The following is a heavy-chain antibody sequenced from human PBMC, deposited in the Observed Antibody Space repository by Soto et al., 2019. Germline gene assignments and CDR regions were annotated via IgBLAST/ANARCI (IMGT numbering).Heavy chain of an antibody. D-gene: IGHD5-18*01. J-gene: IGHJ3*02. CDR2: IWYDGSNK. CDR3: ARGHSYGRAYDAFDI. CDR1: GFTFSSYG. V-gene: IGHV3-33*01. Sequence: QVQLVESGGGVVQPGRSLRLSCAASGFTFSSYGMHWVRQAPGKGLEWVAVIWYDGSNKYYADSVKGRFTISRDNSKNTLYLQMNSLRAEDTAVYYCARGHSYGRAYDAFDIWGQGTMVTVSS.